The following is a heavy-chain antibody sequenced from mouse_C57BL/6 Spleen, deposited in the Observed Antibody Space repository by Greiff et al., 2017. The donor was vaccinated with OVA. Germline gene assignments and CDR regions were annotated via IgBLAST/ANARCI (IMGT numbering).Heavy chain of an antibody. CDR1: GFTFSDYG. CDR2: ISSGSSTI. V-gene: IGHV5-17*01. J-gene: IGHJ4*01. CDR3: ARGGGNHAMDY. Sequence: EVNVVESGGGLVKPGGSLKLSCAASGFTFSDYGMHWVRQAPEKGLEWVAYISSGSSTIYYADTVKGRFTISRDNAKNTLFLQMTSLRSEDTAMYYCARGGGNHAMDYWGQGTSVTVSS. D-gene: IGHD2-1*01.